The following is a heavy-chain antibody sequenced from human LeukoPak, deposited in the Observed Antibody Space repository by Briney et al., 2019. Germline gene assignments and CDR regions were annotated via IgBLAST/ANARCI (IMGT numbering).Heavy chain of an antibody. CDR3: AHRRDYDILTGYPNDAFDI. J-gene: IGHJ3*02. Sequence: SGPTLVNPTQTLTLTCTFSGFSLSTSGVGVGWIRQPPGKALEWLALIYWDDDKRYSPSLQSRLTITKDTSKNQVVLTMTNMDPVDTATYYCAHRRDYDILTGYPNDAFDIWGQGTMVTVSS. D-gene: IGHD3-9*01. CDR2: IYWDDDK. CDR1: GFSLSTSGVG. V-gene: IGHV2-5*02.